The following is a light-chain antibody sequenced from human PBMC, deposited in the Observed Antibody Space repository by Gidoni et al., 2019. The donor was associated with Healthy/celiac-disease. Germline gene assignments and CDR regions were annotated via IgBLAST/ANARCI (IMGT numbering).Light chain of an antibody. V-gene: IGKV1-39*01. Sequence: DLQLTEWPSSLSASVGDRVTITCRASQSISSYLNWYQQKPGKAPKLLIYAASSLQSGVPSRFSGSGSGTDFTLTISSLQPEDFATYYCQQSYSTPFTFGGGTKVEIK. CDR3: QQSYSTPFT. CDR1: QSISSY. J-gene: IGKJ4*02. CDR2: AAS.